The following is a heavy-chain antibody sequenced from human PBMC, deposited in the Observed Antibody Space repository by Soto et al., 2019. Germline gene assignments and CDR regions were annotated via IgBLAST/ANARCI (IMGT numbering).Heavy chain of an antibody. CDR2: ISGSGGST. V-gene: IGHV3-23*01. CDR1: GFTFSSYA. Sequence: EVQLLESGGGLVQPGGSLRLSCAASGFTFSSYAMRWVRQAPGKGLEWVSAISGSGGSTYYADSVKGRFTISRDNAKNSLYLQMNSLRAEDTAVYYCARGDGGVFDYWGQGTLVTVSS. CDR3: ARGDGGVFDY. J-gene: IGHJ4*02. D-gene: IGHD3-16*01.